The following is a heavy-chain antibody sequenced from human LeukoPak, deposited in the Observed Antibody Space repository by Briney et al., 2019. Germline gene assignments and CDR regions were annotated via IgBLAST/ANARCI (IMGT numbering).Heavy chain of an antibody. CDR3: ARAIVATDFDC. D-gene: IGHD3-22*01. V-gene: IGHV3-21*01. CDR1: GFTLSRHS. CDR2: ISSSSSYI. Sequence: GGSLRLSCAASGFTLSRHSMNWVRQAPGKGLEWLSSISSSSSYIHYAGSVKGRFTISRDNAKNSLYLQMNSLRAEDTAVYYCARAIVATDFDCWGQGTLVIVSS. J-gene: IGHJ4*02.